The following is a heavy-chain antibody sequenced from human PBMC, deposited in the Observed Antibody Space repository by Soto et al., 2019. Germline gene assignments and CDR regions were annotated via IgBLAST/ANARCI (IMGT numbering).Heavy chain of an antibody. CDR2: IYPGDQET. J-gene: IGHJ4*02. Sequence: GESLKISCQCSGYTFSNFWIGWVRQLPGRGLERMGIIYPGDQETRYSPSFHGKVTISADKSINTAYLQWNSLEASDTAFYFCARSPRSSPYFDYWGQGALVTVPQ. V-gene: IGHV5-51*01. CDR1: GYTFSNFW. CDR3: ARSPRSSPYFDY. D-gene: IGHD6-13*01.